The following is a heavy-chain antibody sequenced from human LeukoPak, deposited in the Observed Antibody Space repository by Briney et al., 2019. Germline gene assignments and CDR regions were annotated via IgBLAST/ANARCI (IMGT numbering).Heavy chain of an antibody. J-gene: IGHJ3*02. D-gene: IGHD1-26*01. CDR2: IKQDGTEK. V-gene: IGHV3-7*01. CDR3: VRPRGRYSYDVFDI. Sequence: PGGSLRLSCAASGFTFSTYWMNWVRQAPGKGLEWVANIKQDGTEKYYVDSVKGRFTISRDNAKNSLYLQMNSLRAVDMAVYYCVRPRGRYSYDVFDIWGQGTMVTVSS. CDR1: GFTFSTYW.